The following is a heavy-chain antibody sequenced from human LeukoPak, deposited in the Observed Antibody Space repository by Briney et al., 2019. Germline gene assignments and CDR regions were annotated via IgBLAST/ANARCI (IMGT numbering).Heavy chain of an antibody. CDR3: VKDRGPYYYDSSGYSQYYFDY. D-gene: IGHD3-22*01. J-gene: IGHJ4*02. Sequence: GGSLRLSCSASGFTFSSYAMHWVRQAPGKGLEYVSAISGNGGSTYYADSVKGRFTISRDNSKNTLYLQMSSLRAEDTAVYYCVKDRGPYYYDSSGYSQYYFDYWGQGTLVTVSS. CDR1: GFTFSSYA. CDR2: ISGNGGST. V-gene: IGHV3-64D*06.